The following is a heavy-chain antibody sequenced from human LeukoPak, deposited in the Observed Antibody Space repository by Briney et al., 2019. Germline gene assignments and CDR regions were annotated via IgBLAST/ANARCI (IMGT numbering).Heavy chain of an antibody. V-gene: IGHV3-23*01. CDR1: GFTFSSYA. CDR2: ISGSGGST. CDR3: AKAPNYYGSGSRPSRGWYFDL. Sequence: GGSLRLSCAASGFTFSSYAMSWVRQAPGKGLEWVSAISGSGGSTYYADSVKGRFTISRDNSKNTLYLQMNSLRAEDTAVYYCAKAPNYYGSGSRPSRGWYFDLWGRGTLVTVSS. J-gene: IGHJ2*01. D-gene: IGHD3-10*01.